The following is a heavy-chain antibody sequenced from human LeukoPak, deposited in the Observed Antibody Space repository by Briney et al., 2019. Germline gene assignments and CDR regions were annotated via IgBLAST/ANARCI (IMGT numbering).Heavy chain of an antibody. CDR3: ARGGIAAAGTNWFDP. D-gene: IGHD6-13*01. V-gene: IGHV1-69*04. Sequence: SVKVSCKASGGTFSSYAISWVRQAPGQGLEWMGRIIPILGIANYAQKFQGRVTITADKSTSTAYMELSSLRSEDTAVYYCARGGIAAAGTNWFDPWGQGTLVTVSS. CDR2: IIPILGIA. J-gene: IGHJ5*02. CDR1: GGTFSSYA.